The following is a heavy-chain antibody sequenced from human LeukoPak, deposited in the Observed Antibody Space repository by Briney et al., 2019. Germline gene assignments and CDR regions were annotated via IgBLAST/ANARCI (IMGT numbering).Heavy chain of an antibody. Sequence: GGSLRLSCAASGFTFSSYAMHWVRQAPGEGLEWVAVISYDGSNKYYADSVKGRFTISRDNSKNTLYLQMNSLRAEDTAVYYCARDMDQLLSGDAFDIWGQGTMVTVSS. CDR1: GFTFSSYA. J-gene: IGHJ3*02. CDR3: ARDMDQLLSGDAFDI. CDR2: ISYDGSNK. D-gene: IGHD2-2*01. V-gene: IGHV3-30-3*01.